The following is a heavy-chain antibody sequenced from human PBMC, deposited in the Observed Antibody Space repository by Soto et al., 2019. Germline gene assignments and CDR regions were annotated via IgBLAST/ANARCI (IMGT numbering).Heavy chain of an antibody. CDR1: GFTFSSYA. J-gene: IGHJ6*03. CDR2: ISGSGGST. V-gene: IGHV3-23*01. Sequence: GGSLRLSCAASGFTFSSYAMSWVRQAPGKGLEWVSAISGSGGSTYYADSVKGRFTISRDNSKNTLYLQMNSLRAEDTAVYYCAKVSVPADYHYYYYMDVWGKGTTVTVSS. D-gene: IGHD3-10*01. CDR3: AKVSVPADYHYYYYMDV.